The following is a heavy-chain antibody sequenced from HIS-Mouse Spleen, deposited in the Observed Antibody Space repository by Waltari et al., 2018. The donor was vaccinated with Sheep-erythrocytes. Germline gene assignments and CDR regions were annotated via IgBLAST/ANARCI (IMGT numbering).Heavy chain of an antibody. CDR3: ARDLPGITIFGVVTTDAFDI. J-gene: IGHJ3*02. CDR2: IKQDGSEK. V-gene: IGHV3-7*01. D-gene: IGHD3-3*01. CDR1: GFTFSSYW. Sequence: EVQLVESGGGLVQPGGSLRLSCAASGFTFSSYWMSWVRQAPGEGLEGVANIKQDGSEKYYVDSVKGRFTISRDNAKNSLYLQMNSLRAEDTAVYYCARDLPGITIFGVVTTDAFDIWGQGTMVTVSS.